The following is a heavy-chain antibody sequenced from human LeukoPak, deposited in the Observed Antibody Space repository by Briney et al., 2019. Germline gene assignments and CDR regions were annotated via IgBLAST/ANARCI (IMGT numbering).Heavy chain of an antibody. CDR3: AKRGHYSINWYHYFDY. J-gene: IGHJ4*02. CDR2: IASNGGSE. CDR1: GFTFTTYG. Sequence: GGSLRLACAASGFTFTTYGLHWVRQAPGKGLEWVAAIASNGGSEYYADSVKGRFTISRDNSKNTLFLQMNSLRPDDTAVYYCAKRGHYSINWYHYFDYWGQGTLVTVSS. V-gene: IGHV3-30*18. D-gene: IGHD6-13*01.